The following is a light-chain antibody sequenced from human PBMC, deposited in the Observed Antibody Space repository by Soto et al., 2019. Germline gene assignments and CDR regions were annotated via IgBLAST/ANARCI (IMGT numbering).Light chain of an antibody. CDR1: SSDVGGYNS. J-gene: IGLJ3*02. Sequence: QSALTQPASVSESPGQSITISCTGTSSDVGGYNSVSWYQQHPGKAPKLIMYEVSNRPSGISNRFSGSKSGNTASLTISGLKPDDEANYYCSSYTSTTTRVFGGGTKLTVL. CDR2: EVS. CDR3: SSYTSTTTRV. V-gene: IGLV2-14*01.